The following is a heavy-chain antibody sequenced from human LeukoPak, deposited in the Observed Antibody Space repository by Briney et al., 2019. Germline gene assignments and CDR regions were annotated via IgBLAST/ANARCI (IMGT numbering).Heavy chain of an antibody. V-gene: IGHV1-2*02. CDR3: ARVGSYGDHPTDY. CDR1: GYTFTGYY. D-gene: IGHD4-17*01. Sequence: ASVKVSXKASGYTFTGYYMHWVRQAPGQGLEWMGWINPNSGGTNYAQKFQGRVTMTRDTSISTAYMELSRLRSDDTAVYYCARVGSYGDHPTDYWGQGTLVTVSS. CDR2: INPNSGGT. J-gene: IGHJ4*02.